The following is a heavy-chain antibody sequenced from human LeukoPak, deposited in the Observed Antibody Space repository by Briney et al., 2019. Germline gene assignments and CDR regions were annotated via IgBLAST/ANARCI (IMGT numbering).Heavy chain of an antibody. J-gene: IGHJ6*02. V-gene: IGHV3-48*04. CDR3: AIPPLSGTGSSRPLAGMDV. CDR1: GFSFSSYS. Sequence: GGSLRLSCAASGFSFSSYSMNWVRQAPGKGLEWVSYISHTGSTMSYADSVKGRFTISRDNARNSLYLQMNSLRAEDTAVYYRAIPPLSGTGSSRPLAGMDVWGQGTTVTVSS. CDR2: ISHTGSTM. D-gene: IGHD3-10*01.